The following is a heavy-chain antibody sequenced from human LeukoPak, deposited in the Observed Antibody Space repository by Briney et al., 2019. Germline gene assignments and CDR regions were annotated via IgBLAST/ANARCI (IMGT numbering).Heavy chain of an antibody. CDR2: IIPILGIA. J-gene: IGHJ4*02. CDR3: ASGYGSGSYYNGYYFDY. Sequence: SVKVSCKASGGIFSSYAISWVRQAPGQGLEWMGRIIPILGIANYAQKFQGRVTITADKSTSTAYMELSSLRSEDTAVYYCASGYGSGSYYNGYYFDYWGQGTLVTVSS. CDR1: GGIFSSYA. V-gene: IGHV1-69*04. D-gene: IGHD3-10*01.